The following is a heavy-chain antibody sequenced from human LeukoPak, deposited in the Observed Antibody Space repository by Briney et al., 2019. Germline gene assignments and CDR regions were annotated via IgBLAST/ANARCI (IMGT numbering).Heavy chain of an antibody. CDR1: GFTFSNYG. CDR3: AKDRYSRTTRSPDY. CDR2: ISGSGGNT. V-gene: IGHV3-23*01. J-gene: IGHJ4*02. Sequence: GGSLRLSCAASGFTFSNYGMNWVRQAPGKGLEWVSGISGSGGNTYYADSVKGHFTISRDNSKNTLYVQLNSLRAEDTAVYYCAKDRYSRTTRSPDYWGQGTLVTVSS. D-gene: IGHD2-2*01.